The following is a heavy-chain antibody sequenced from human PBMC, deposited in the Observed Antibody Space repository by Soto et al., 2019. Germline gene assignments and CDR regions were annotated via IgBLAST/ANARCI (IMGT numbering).Heavy chain of an antibody. J-gene: IGHJ5*02. CDR1: GGSFSGYY. CDR3: ARGRLYARWFDP. Sequence: SETLSLTCAVYGGSFSGYYWSWIRQPPGKGLEWIGEINHSGSTNYNPSLKSRVTISVDTSKNQFSLKLSSVTAADTAVYYCARGRLYARWFDPWGQGTLVTVSS. CDR2: INHSGST. D-gene: IGHD2-8*01. V-gene: IGHV4-34*01.